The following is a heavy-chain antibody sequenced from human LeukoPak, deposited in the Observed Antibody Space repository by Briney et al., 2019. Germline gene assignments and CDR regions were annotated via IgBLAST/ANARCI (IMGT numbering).Heavy chain of an antibody. CDR3: AKAEDTAMVDY. J-gene: IGHJ4*02. V-gene: IGHV3-30*18. CDR1: GFTFSSYG. CDR2: ISYDGSNK. Sequence: GRSLRLSCAASGFTFSSYGMHWVRQAPGKGLEWVAVISYDGSNKYYADSVKGRFTISRDNSKNTLYLQMNSLRAEDTAVCYCAKAEDTAMVDYWGQGTLVTVSS. D-gene: IGHD5-18*01.